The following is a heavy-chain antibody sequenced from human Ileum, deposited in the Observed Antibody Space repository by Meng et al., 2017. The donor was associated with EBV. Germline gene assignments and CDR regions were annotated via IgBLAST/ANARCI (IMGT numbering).Heavy chain of an antibody. CDR3: ARGRSKGRGGLVH. V-gene: IGHV4-34*01. J-gene: IGHJ4*02. Sequence: QLQQWGQGVLKPSEILYLDAALGGSSVPGYFSCCIRQTPWERLWWSGDINHGGSTNYHPPLKSRATTAEATSKNQFSLKQSFVTAADTVVYYGARGRSKGRGGLVHWGQGTLVTVSS. CDR1: GSSVPGYF. D-gene: IGHD3-10*01. CDR2: INHGGST.